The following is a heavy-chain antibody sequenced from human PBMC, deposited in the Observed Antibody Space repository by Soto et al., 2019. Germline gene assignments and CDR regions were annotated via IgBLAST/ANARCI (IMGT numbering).Heavy chain of an antibody. J-gene: IGHJ6*03. Sequence: ASVKVSCKASGYTFTTYDINWVRQATGQGLEWMGWMNPNSGNTGYAQKFQGRVTMTRNTSISTAYMELSSLRSEDTAVYYCARVGCSGGNCYYYYYYMDVWGKGTTVTVSS. CDR3: ARVGCSGGNCYYYYYYMDV. CDR2: MNPNSGNT. V-gene: IGHV1-8*01. CDR1: GYTFTTYD. D-gene: IGHD2-15*01.